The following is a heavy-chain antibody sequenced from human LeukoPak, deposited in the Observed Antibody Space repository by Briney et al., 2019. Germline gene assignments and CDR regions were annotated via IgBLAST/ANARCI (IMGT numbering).Heavy chain of an antibody. D-gene: IGHD5-24*01. CDR2: VYYTGST. CDR1: GGSISNYY. CDR3: ARGAMATTPFFDY. J-gene: IGHJ4*02. V-gene: IGHV4-59*01. Sequence: SETLSLTCPVSGGSISNYYYWTWIRQPPGKGLLWIGYVYYTGSTNFNPSLKSRVTMSLDTSRNQFSLKLTSLTAADTAVYYCARGAMATTPFFDYWGQGTLVTVSS.